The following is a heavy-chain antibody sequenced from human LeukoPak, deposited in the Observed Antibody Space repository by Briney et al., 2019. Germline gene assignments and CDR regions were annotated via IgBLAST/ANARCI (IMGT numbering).Heavy chain of an antibody. Sequence: GGSLRLSCAASGFTCSYYCMIWVRQAPGKGLEWVANIKKDGSEKYYVDSVRGRFTISRDNAKNSLYLQMNSMRDEDTAVYYCARGEHQYYHESSGRFDYWGQGTLVTVSS. CDR1: GFTCSYYC. J-gene: IGHJ4*02. CDR2: IKKDGSEK. V-gene: IGHV3-7*04. CDR3: ARGEHQYYHESSGRFDY. D-gene: IGHD3-22*01.